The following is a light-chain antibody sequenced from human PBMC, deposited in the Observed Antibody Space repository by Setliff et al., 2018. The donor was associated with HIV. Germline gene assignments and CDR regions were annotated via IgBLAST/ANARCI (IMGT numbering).Light chain of an antibody. J-gene: IGLJ1*01. CDR2: ELS. CDR3: ASYAGDGVHDIYV. CDR1: SSDIGSHNH. Sequence: QSALTQPPSASGSPGQSVAISCTGTSSDIGSHNHVSWYQQYPGKAPKLMIYELSQRPSGVPDRFSGSKSGNTASLTVSGLQAEDEADYYCASYAGDGVHDIYVFGTGTKATV. V-gene: IGLV2-8*01.